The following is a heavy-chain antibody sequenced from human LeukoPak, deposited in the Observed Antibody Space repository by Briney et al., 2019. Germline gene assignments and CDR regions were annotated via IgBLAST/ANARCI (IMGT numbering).Heavy chain of an antibody. CDR1: GFTFTSYW. V-gene: IGHV3-7*01. CDR3: ARDLAWGGY. CDR2: IKENGNEQ. D-gene: IGHD7-27*01. Sequence: GGSLRLSCEASGFTFTSYWMSWVRQAPGKGPEWVAHIKENGNEQYYADSVKGRLTISRDNAKNSLYLQMNSLRAEDTAVYYCARDLAWGGYWGQGTLVTVSS. J-gene: IGHJ4*02.